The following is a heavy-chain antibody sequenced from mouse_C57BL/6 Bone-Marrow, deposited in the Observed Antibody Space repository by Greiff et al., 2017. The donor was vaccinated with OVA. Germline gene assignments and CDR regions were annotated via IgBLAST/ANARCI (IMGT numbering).Heavy chain of an antibody. Sequence: EVQLQQSGAELVRPGASVKLSCTASGFNIKDDYMHWVKQRPEQGLEWIGWIDPENGDTEYASKFQGKATITADTSSNTAYLQLSSLTSEDTAVYYCTRWLLPYWYFDGWGTGTTVTVSS. J-gene: IGHJ1*03. V-gene: IGHV14-4*01. CDR3: TRWLLPYWYFDG. CDR2: IDPENGDT. D-gene: IGHD2-3*01. CDR1: GFNIKDDY.